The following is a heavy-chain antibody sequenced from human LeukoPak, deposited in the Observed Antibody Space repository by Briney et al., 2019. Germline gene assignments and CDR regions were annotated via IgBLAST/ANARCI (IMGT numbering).Heavy chain of an antibody. D-gene: IGHD3-10*01. Sequence: GGSLRLSCAASGFTFSSYSMNWVRQAPGKGLGWVSSISSSSSYIYYADSVKGRFTISRDNAKNSLYLQMNSLRAEDTAVYYCASGMVRGVIMADYWGRGTLVTVSS. CDR1: GFTFSSYS. V-gene: IGHV3-21*01. J-gene: IGHJ4*02. CDR3: ASGMVRGVIMADY. CDR2: ISSSSSYI.